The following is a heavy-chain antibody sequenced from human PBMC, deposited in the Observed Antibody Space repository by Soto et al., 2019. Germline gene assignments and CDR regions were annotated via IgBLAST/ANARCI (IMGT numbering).Heavy chain of an antibody. CDR3: ARELVSSSNHFDY. CDR1: GGSVSSGSYY. J-gene: IGHJ4*02. Sequence: SETLSLTCTVSGGSVSSGSYYWSWIRQPPGKGLEWIGYIYYSGSTNYNPSLKSRVTISVDTSKNQFSLKLSSVTAADTAVYYCARELVSSSNHFDYWGQGTLVTVSS. D-gene: IGHD6-6*01. V-gene: IGHV4-61*01. CDR2: IYYSGST.